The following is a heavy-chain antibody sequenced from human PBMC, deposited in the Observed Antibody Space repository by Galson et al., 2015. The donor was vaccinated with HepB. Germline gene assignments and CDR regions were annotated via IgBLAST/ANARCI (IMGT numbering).Heavy chain of an antibody. J-gene: IGHJ3*01. CDR3: ARDFHASLVFDL. Sequence: SLRLSCAASGFTFSSYGMHWVRQAPGKGLEWVAVIWYDGSNKYYADSVKGRFTISRDNSKNTLYLQMNSLRAEDTAVYYCARDFHASLVFDLWGHGTIVTVSS. D-gene: IGHD2-8*02. CDR2: IWYDGSNK. V-gene: IGHV3-33*01. CDR1: GFTFSSYG.